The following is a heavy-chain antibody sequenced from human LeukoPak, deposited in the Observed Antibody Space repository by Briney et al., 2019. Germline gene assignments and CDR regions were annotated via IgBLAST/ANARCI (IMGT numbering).Heavy chain of an antibody. CDR2: INSDGSST. CDR1: GFTFSSYW. CDR3: ARSGVDQVFGVVMTYHYYMDV. D-gene: IGHD3-3*01. V-gene: IGHV3-74*01. Sequence: GGSLRLSCAASGFTFSSYWMHWVRQAPGKGLVWVSRINSDGSSTSYADSVKGRFTISRDNAKNTLYLQMNSLRAEDTAVYYCARSGVDQVFGVVMTYHYYMDVWGKGTTVTVSS. J-gene: IGHJ6*03.